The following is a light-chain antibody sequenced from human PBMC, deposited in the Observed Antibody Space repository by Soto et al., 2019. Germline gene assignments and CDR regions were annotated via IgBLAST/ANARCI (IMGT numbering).Light chain of an antibody. V-gene: IGKV3-20*01. CDR1: ERIYSAY. CDR3: QQDYNLPFT. Sequence: EVVLTQSPGTLSLSRGERATLPCRASERIYSAYLGRYQQKPGQAPRLLIYGASSRATGIPDRFSGSWSGTDFTLSISSLQPEDLSVYYCQQDYNLPFTFGQGTRLEIK. J-gene: IGKJ5*01. CDR2: GAS.